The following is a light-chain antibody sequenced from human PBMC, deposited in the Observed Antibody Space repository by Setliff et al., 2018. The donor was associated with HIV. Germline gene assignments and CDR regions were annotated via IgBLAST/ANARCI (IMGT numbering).Light chain of an antibody. J-gene: IGLJ1*01. CDR2: DVG. V-gene: IGLV2-14*03. CDR1: SSDVGGYNH. Sequence: PVLTQPDSVSGSPGQSITISCTGTSSDVGGYNHVSWYQQHPGKAPKLIIFDVGNRPSGVSSRFSGSKSGNTASLTISGLQAEDDADFYCCSFTRINTYVFGTGTKGTVL. CDR3: CSFTRINTYV.